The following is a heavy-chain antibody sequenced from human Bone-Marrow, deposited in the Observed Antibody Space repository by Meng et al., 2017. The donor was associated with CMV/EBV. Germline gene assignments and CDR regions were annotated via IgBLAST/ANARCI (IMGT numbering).Heavy chain of an antibody. J-gene: IGHJ4*02. CDR3: GKGAGEAVVGTRLDY. CDR1: GFTFDDYA. CDR2: ISWNSGSI. V-gene: IGHV3-9*01. Sequence: GGSLRLSCAASGFTFDDYAMPWVRQAPGKGLEWVSGISWNSGSIGYADSVKGRFTISRDNAKNSLYLQMNSLRAEDTALYYCGKGAGEAVVGTRLDYWGQGTLVTVSS. D-gene: IGHD6-19*01.